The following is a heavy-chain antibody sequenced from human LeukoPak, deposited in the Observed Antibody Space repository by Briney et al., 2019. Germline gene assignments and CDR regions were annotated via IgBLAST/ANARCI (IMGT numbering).Heavy chain of an antibody. V-gene: IGHV3-30*03. Sequence: LSGGSLRLSCAASGFTFSHYGLHWVRQAPGKGLEWVALISPDGSYKDYADSVKGRFTISRDNAKNALYLQMNSLRAEDTAVYYCARDLISMTTVTTDYYYGMDVWGQGTTVTVSS. D-gene: IGHD4-17*01. CDR2: ISPDGSYK. CDR3: ARDLISMTTVTTDYYYGMDV. CDR1: GFTFSHYG. J-gene: IGHJ6*02.